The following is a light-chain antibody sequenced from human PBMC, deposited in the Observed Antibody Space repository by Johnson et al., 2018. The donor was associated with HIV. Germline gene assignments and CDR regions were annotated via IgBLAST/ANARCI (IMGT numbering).Light chain of an antibody. Sequence: QSVLTQPPSVSAAPGQKVTISCSGSSSNIGNNYVSWYQQVPGTAPKLLIYDNNKRPSGIPDRFSGSKSGSSATLGITRLQTGDEADYYCGTWDSSLSAYVFGAGTNVTVL. CDR1: SSNIGNNY. V-gene: IGLV1-51*01. J-gene: IGLJ1*01. CDR3: GTWDSSLSAYV. CDR2: DNN.